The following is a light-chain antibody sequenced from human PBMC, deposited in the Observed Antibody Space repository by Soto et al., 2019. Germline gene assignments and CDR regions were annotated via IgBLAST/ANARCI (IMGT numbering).Light chain of an antibody. CDR3: PQSYSTPFT. V-gene: IGKV1-39*01. CDR2: AAS. CDR1: QSISSY. Sequence: DIQITQTPSSLSASVGDRVTMTCRASQSISSYLNWYQQKPGKAPKLLIYAASSLQSGVPSRFSGSGSGTDFTLTISSLQPEDFATYYCPQSYSTPFTFGPGTKVDIK. J-gene: IGKJ3*01.